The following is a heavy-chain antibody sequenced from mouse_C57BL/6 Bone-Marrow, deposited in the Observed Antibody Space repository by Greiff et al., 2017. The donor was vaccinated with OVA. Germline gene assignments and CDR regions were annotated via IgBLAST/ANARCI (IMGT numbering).Heavy chain of an antibody. J-gene: IGHJ1*03. CDR2: IYPGSGST. V-gene: IGHV1-55*01. CDR3: ARDTTVVEDGYFDV. Sequence: QVQLQQSGAELVKPGASVKMSCKASGYTFTSYWITWVKQRPGQGLEWIGDIYPGSGSTNYNEKFKSKATLTVDTSSSTAYMQLSRLTSEDSAVFDYARDTTVVEDGYFDVWGTGTTVTVSS. CDR1: GYTFTSYW. D-gene: IGHD1-1*01.